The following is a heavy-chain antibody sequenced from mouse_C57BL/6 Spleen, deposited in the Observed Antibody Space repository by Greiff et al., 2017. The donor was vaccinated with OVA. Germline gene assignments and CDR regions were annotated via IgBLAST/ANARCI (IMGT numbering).Heavy chain of an antibody. V-gene: IGHV1-82*01. D-gene: IGHD3-2*02. CDR3: ARTGDSSGQGFDY. J-gene: IGHJ2*01. CDR2: IYPGDGDT. CDR1: GYAFSSSW. Sequence: QVQLQQSGPELVKPGASVKISCKASGYAFSSSWMNWVKQRPGKGLEWIGRIYPGDGDTNYNGKFKGKATLTADKSSSTAYMQLSSLTSEDSAVYFCARTGDSSGQGFDYWGQGTTLTVSS.